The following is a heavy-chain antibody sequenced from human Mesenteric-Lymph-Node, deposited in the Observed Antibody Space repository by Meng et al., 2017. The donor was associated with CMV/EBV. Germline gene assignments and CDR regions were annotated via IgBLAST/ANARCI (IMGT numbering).Heavy chain of an antibody. D-gene: IGHD3-22*01. CDR2: INNDGSRT. CDR1: GFTFSSDW. Sequence: GESLKISCAASGFTFSSDWMHWVRQAPGKGLVWVSYINNDGSRTNYADSVKGRFTISRDNAKNTLYLQMNSLRAEDTAVYFCARVGGYYDSSGYYTFDYWGQGTLVTVSS. J-gene: IGHJ4*02. V-gene: IGHV3-74*01. CDR3: ARVGGYYDSSGYYTFDY.